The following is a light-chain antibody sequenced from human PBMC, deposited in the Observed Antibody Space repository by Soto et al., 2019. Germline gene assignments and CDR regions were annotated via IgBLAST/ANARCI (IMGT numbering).Light chain of an antibody. J-gene: IGLJ2*01. Sequence: QSALTQPASVSGSPGQSITISCTGTRSDVGASKYVSWYQQHPGKAPKLMIYEVSNRPSGVSNRFSGSKSGNTASLTISGLQAEDEADYYCSSYTSTITVLFGGGTQLTVL. CDR2: EVS. V-gene: IGLV2-14*01. CDR3: SSYTSTITVL. CDR1: RSDVGASKY.